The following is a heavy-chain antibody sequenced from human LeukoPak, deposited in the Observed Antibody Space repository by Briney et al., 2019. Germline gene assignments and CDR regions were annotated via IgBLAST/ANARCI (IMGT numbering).Heavy chain of an antibody. CDR3: AREGLWGSSRVWYYFDY. CDR2: KWYDGSKK. D-gene: IGHD6-13*01. V-gene: IGHV3-33*01. CDR1: GFTFSSYG. J-gene: IGHJ4*02. Sequence: PRESLRLSCAAPGFTFSSYGMHWVHQAPAKGLERVEAKWYDGSKKYYAASEKDRFPISSHNPNNPLYLQMNSLRAEYTAVYYCAREGLWGSSRVWYYFDYWGQGTLVTVSS.